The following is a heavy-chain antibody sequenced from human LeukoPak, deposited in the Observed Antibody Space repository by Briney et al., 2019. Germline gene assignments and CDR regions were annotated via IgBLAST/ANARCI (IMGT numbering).Heavy chain of an antibody. D-gene: IGHD3-3*01. CDR1: GYTFTGYY. CDR2: INPNSGGT. V-gene: IGHV1-2*02. Sequence: ASVKVSCKASGYTFTGYYMHWVRQAPGQGLEWMGWINPNSGGTNYAQKFQGRVTMTRDTSISTAYMELSRLRSDDTAVYYCARTKLRFLEWLFDATFDYWGQGTLVTVSS. CDR3: ARTKLRFLEWLFDATFDY. J-gene: IGHJ4*02.